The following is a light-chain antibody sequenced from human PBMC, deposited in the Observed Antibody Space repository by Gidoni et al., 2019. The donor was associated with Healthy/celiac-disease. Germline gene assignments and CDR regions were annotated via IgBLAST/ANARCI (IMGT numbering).Light chain of an antibody. J-gene: IGKJ2*01. CDR1: QRVSSSY. CDR2: GAS. CDR3: QQYGSSLMYT. V-gene: IGKV3-20*01. Sequence: DIVLTQSPGTLSLSPGERATLSCRASQRVSSSYLAWYQQKPGQAPRLIIYGASSRATGLPDRFSGSGSGTDFTLTISRLEPEDFAVYYCQQYGSSLMYTFGQGTKLEIK.